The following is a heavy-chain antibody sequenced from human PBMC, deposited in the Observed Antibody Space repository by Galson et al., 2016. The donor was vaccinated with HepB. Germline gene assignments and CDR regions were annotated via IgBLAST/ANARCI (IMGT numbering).Heavy chain of an antibody. V-gene: IGHV4-39*01. CDR1: GDSISSTSSF. D-gene: IGHD2/OR15-2a*01. Sequence: SETLSLTCIVSGDSISSTSSFWGWIRQPPGKGLEWIGSMSHSGTTYYSPSLKRRVTMSADTSKTQFSLRLTSVTAADTAVYYCARRDLGKNMFDIWGQGTRVTV. CDR2: MSHSGTT. J-gene: IGHJ3*02. CDR3: ARRDLGKNMFDI.